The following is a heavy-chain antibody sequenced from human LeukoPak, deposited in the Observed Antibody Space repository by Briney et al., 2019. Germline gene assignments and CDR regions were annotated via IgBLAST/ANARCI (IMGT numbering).Heavy chain of an antibody. CDR3: ARAPKYCSGGSCYPGDAFDI. V-gene: IGHV6-1*01. D-gene: IGHD2-15*01. J-gene: IGHJ3*02. CDR1: GDSVSSNSAA. CDR2: TYYRSKWYN. Sequence: SQTLSLTCAISGDSVSSNSAAWNWIRQSPSRGLEWLGRTYYRSKWYNDYAVSVKSRITINPDTSKNQFSLQLNSVTPEDTAVYYCARAPKYCSGGSCYPGDAFDIWGQGTMVTVSS.